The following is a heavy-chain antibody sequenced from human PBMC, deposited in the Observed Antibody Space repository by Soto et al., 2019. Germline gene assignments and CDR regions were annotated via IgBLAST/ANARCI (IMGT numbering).Heavy chain of an antibody. Sequence: EVQLLESGGGLVQPGGSLRLSCAASGFTFSSYAMSWVRQAPGKGQECVSSISGSGDGTYYADSMKGRFTISRDNSKNALYLQMNSLSAEDTAVYYCAKGELTGSKEGWDYWGQGTLVTVSS. CDR1: GFTFSSYA. CDR2: ISGSGDGT. V-gene: IGHV3-23*01. D-gene: IGHD3-9*01. CDR3: AKGELTGSKEGWDY. J-gene: IGHJ4*02.